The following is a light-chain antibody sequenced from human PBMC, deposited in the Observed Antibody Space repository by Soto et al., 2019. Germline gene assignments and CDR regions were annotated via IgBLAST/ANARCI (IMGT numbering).Light chain of an antibody. CDR1: NSDVGGYNF. Sequence: QSALTQPASVSGSPGQSITISCTGTNSDVGGYNFVSWYQNHPGKAPKLMIYEVTIRASGVSNRFSGSKSGNTASLTISGLQAEDEADYYCSSYTSSNSLNVFGTGTKLTVL. CDR3: SSYTSSNSLNV. V-gene: IGLV2-14*01. J-gene: IGLJ1*01. CDR2: EVT.